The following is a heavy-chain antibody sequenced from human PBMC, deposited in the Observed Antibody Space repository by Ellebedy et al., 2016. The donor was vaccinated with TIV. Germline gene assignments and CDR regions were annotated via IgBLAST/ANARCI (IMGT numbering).Heavy chain of an antibody. Sequence: GGSLRLXXAASGFTFSSYAMHWVRQAPGKGLEWVAVISYDGSNKYYADSVKGRFTISRDNSKNTLYLQMNSLRAEDTAVYYCARDRLTYSYGAGGYWGQGTLVTVSS. CDR2: ISYDGSNK. J-gene: IGHJ4*02. CDR3: ARDRLTYSYGAGGY. CDR1: GFTFSSYA. V-gene: IGHV3-30-3*01. D-gene: IGHD5-18*01.